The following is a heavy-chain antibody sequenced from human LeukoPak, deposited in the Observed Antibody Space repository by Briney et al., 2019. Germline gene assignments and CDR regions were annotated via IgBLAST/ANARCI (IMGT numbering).Heavy chain of an antibody. CDR3: ATKQWLAPPPDS. J-gene: IGHJ4*02. CDR2: IYTDGTVT. D-gene: IGHD6-19*01. CDR1: GFTFSKYW. V-gene: IGHV3-74*01. Sequence: PGGSLRLSCAASGFTFSKYWMLWVRQAPGKGLGSVSRIYTDGTVTTYADSVKGRFTVSRDNADNTMFLKMNSVRDEDKAVYYCATKQWLAPPPDSWGQGTPVTVSS.